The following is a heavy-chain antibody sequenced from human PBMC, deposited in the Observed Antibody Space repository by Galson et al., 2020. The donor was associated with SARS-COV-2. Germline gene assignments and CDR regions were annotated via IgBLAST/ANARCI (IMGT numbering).Heavy chain of an antibody. Sequence: TGGSLRLSCAASGFTFSSYAMHWVRQAPGKGLEWVAVISYDGSNKYYADSVKGRFTISRDNSKNTLYLQMNSLRAEDTAVYYCASDPSDYCSSTSCYTSGYYYYGMDVWGQGTTVTVSS. J-gene: IGHJ6*02. V-gene: IGHV3-30*04. CDR3: ASDPSDYCSSTSCYTSGYYYYGMDV. D-gene: IGHD2-2*02. CDR1: GFTFSSYA. CDR2: ISYDGSNK.